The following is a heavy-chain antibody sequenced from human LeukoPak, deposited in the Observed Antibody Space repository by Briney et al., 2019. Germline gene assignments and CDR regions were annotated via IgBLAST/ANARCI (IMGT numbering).Heavy chain of an antibody. CDR3: TRTYDGGNFPFDY. V-gene: IGHV3-73*01. Sequence: GGSLRLSCAASGFTFSGSAMHWVRQASGKGLEWVGRIRSKANSYATAYAASVKGRFTISRDDSKNTAYLQMNSLKTEDTAVYYCTRTYDGGNFPFDYWGREPWSPSPQ. CDR2: IRSKANSYAT. D-gene: IGHD4-23*01. J-gene: IGHJ4*02. CDR1: GFTFSGSA.